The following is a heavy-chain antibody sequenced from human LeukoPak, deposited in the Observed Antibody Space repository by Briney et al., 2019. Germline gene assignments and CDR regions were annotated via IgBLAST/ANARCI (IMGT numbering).Heavy chain of an antibody. CDR1: GFTFSTYG. V-gene: IGHV3-30*02. Sequence: GGSLRLSCAASGFTFSTYGMHWVRQAPGKGLEWVAFIRYDGSNKYYADSVKGRFTISRDNSKNTLYLQMNRLRAEDTAVYYCAKEPIVPAARFDFWGQGTLVTVSS. CDR2: IRYDGSNK. D-gene: IGHD2-2*01. J-gene: IGHJ4*02. CDR3: AKEPIVPAARFDF.